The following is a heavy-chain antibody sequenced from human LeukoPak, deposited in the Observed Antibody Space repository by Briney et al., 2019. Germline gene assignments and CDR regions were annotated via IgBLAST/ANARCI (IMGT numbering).Heavy chain of an antibody. CDR1: GGSFSAYY. CDR2: INHRGST. D-gene: IGHD1-1*01. CDR3: ARAIYKSTGTYGY. V-gene: IGHV4-34*01. J-gene: IGHJ4*02. Sequence: SETLSLTCAVYGGSFSAYYWSWFRQPPGKGLDWIGEINHRGSTNYNPSLKSRVTISVDTSKNQFSLKLTSVTAADTAVYYCARAIYKSTGTYGYWGQGTLVTVSS.